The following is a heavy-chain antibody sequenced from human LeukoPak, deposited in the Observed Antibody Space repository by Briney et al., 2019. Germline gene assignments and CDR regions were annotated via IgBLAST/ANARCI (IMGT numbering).Heavy chain of an antibody. CDR2: ISSSGSYI. CDR1: GFTFSSYS. CDR3: ARDRQIDY. V-gene: IGHV3-21*01. J-gene: IGHJ4*02. Sequence: GGSLRLSCAASGFTFSSYSMNWVRQAPGKGLEWVSSISSSGSYIYYADSVKGRFTISRDNAKNSLYLQMNSLRAEDTAVYYCARDRQIDYWGQGTLVTVSS.